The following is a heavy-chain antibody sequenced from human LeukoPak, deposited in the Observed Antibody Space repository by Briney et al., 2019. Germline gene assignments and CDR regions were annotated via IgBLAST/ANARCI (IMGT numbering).Heavy chain of an antibody. D-gene: IGHD6-13*01. J-gene: IGHJ3*02. CDR3: ARDLWYSSSWGAFDI. CDR2: IYYSGST. CDR1: GGSISSYY. Sequence: PSETLSLTCTVSGGSISSYYWSWIRQPPGKGLEWIGYIYYSGSTNYNPSLKSRVTISVDTSKNQFSLKLSSVTAADTAVYYCARDLWYSSSWGAFDIWGQGTLVTVSS. V-gene: IGHV4-59*01.